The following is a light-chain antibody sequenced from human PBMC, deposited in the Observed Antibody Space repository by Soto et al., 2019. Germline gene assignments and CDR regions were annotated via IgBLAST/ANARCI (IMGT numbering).Light chain of an antibody. CDR1: QRVSSSY. CDR2: GAS. V-gene: IGKV3-20*01. CDR3: QQYGNSPPNT. J-gene: IGKJ2*01. Sequence: EIVLTQSPGTLSLSPGERATLSCRARQRVSSSYLAWYQQKPGQAPRVLIDGASSRATGIPDRFSGSGSGTEFTLTISRLEPQDFAVYFCQQYGNSPPNTFGQGTKVDIK.